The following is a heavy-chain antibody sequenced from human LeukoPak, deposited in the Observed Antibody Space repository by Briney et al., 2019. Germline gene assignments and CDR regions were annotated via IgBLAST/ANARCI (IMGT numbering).Heavy chain of an antibody. Sequence: SETLSLTCTVSGGSISSYYWSWIRQPPGKGLEWIGYIYYSGSTNYNPSLKSRVTISVDTSKNQFSLKLSSVTAADTAVYYCARAYKGNWFDPWGQGTLITVSS. CDR2: IYYSGST. D-gene: IGHD5-24*01. CDR3: ARAYKGNWFDP. J-gene: IGHJ5*02. CDR1: GGSISSYY. V-gene: IGHV4-59*01.